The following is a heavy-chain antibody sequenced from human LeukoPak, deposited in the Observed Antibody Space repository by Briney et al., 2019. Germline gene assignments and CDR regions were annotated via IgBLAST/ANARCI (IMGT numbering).Heavy chain of an antibody. CDR3: AKSGGYGLIDY. J-gene: IGHJ4*02. V-gene: IGHV4-59*04. CDR2: IYYSGST. Sequence: SETLSLTCTVSGGSISSYYWSWIRQPPGKGLEWIGYIYYSGSTYYNPSLKSRVTISVDTSKSQFSLKLTSVAAADTAMYYCAKSGGYGLIDYWGQGTLVTVSS. D-gene: IGHD1-26*01. CDR1: GGSISSYY.